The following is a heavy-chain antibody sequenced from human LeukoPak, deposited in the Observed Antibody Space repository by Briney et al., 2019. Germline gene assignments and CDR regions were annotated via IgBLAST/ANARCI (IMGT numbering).Heavy chain of an antibody. V-gene: IGHV3-30*02. J-gene: IGHJ6*03. Sequence: GGSLRPSCAASGFTFSSYGMHWVRQAPGKGLEWVAFIRYDGSNKYYADSVKGRFTISRDNSKNTLYLQMNSLRAEDTAVYYCAKDGAYYYGSGSYMDVWGKGTTVTISS. D-gene: IGHD3-10*01. CDR1: GFTFSSYG. CDR2: IRYDGSNK. CDR3: AKDGAYYYGSGSYMDV.